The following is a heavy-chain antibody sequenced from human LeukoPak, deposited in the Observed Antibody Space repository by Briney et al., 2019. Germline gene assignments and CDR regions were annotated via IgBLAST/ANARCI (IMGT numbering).Heavy chain of an antibody. CDR1: GFTFSNYY. D-gene: IGHD4-23*01. J-gene: IGHJ4*02. CDR3: ARVAGNASGIDY. Sequence: GGSLRLSCAASGFTFSNYYMSWIRQAPGKGLEWVSYISSSSSYTNYADSVKGRFTISRDDAKNSLYLQMNSLRAEDTAVYYCARVAGNASGIDYWGQGTLVTVSS. V-gene: IGHV3-11*05. CDR2: ISSSSSYT.